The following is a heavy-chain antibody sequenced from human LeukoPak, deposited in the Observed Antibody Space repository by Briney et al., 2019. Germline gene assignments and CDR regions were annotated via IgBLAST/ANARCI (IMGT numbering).Heavy chain of an antibody. D-gene: IGHD3-22*01. CDR2: IYTSGST. V-gene: IGHV4-61*02. CDR1: GGSISSGGYY. CDR3: ARALSTATYSSGYYLAFDI. Sequence: SQTLSLTCTVSGGSISSGGYYWSWIRQPAGKGLEWIGRIYTSGSTNYNPSLKSRVTISVDTSKNQFSLKLSSVTAADTAVYYCARALSTATYSSGYYLAFDIWGQGTMVTVSS. J-gene: IGHJ3*02.